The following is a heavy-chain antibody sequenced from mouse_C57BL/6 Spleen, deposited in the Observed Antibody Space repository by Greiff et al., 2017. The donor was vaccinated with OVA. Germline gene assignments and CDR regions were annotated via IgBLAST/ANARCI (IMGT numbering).Heavy chain of an antibody. D-gene: IGHD2-2*01. V-gene: IGHV5-6*01. J-gene: IGHJ1*03. CDR2: ISSGGSYT. Sequence: EVKLVESGGDLVKPGGSLKLSCAASGFTFSSYGMSWVRQTPDKRLEWVATISSGGSYTYYPDSVKGRFTISRDNAKNTLYLQMSSLKSEDTAMYYCARGTYGYDGHYWYVDVWGTGTTVTVSS. CDR3: ARGTYGYDGHYWYVDV. CDR1: GFTFSSYG.